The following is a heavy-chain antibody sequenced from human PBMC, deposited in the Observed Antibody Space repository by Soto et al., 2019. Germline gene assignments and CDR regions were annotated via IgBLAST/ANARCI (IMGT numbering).Heavy chain of an antibody. J-gene: IGHJ3*02. CDR3: ARIHYDSMGGGAFDI. V-gene: IGHV1-18*01. D-gene: IGHD3-22*01. Sequence: ASVKVSCKASGGTFSSYAISWVRQAPGQGLEWMGCISAYNGYTNYAQKLQGRVTMTTDTSTSTAYMDLRSLRSDDTAVYYCARIHYDSMGGGAFDIWGQGTMVTVSS. CDR1: GGTFSSYA. CDR2: ISAYNGYT.